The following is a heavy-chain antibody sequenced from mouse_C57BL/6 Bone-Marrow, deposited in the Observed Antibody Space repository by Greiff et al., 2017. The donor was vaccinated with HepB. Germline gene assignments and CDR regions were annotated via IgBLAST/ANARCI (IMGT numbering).Heavy chain of an antibody. V-gene: IGHV1-31*01. D-gene: IGHD2-3*01. Sequence: EVKLQESGPELVKPGASVKISCKASGYSFTGYYMHWVKQSHGNILDWIGYIYPYNGVSSYNQKFKGKATLTVDKSSSTAYMELRSLTSEDSAVYYCARGGPYDGYYQLGYWGQGTTLTVSS. CDR3: ARGGPYDGYYQLGY. CDR1: GYSFTGYY. CDR2: IYPYNGVS. J-gene: IGHJ2*01.